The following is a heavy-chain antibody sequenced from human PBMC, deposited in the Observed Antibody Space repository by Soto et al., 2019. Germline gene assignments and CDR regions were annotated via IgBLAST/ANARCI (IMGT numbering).Heavy chain of an antibody. Sequence: QVQLQDSGPGLVRPTDTLSLTCAVSGYSINNPSWWGWIRQPPGKGLEWIGYISYSGNTYYNPSLKSRVTLSVDTSKNQLSLKLNSVTAVDTAVYYSARLGDNSGSHTYWFDPWGQGTLVTVSS. D-gene: IGHD3-10*01. J-gene: IGHJ5*02. V-gene: IGHV4-28*01. CDR2: ISYSGNT. CDR1: GYSINNPSW. CDR3: ARLGDNSGSHTYWFDP.